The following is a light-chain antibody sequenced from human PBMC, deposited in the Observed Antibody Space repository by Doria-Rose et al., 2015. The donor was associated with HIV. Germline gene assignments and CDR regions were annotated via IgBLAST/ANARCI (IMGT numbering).Light chain of an antibody. CDR3: HQYGTSWT. CDR2: DGS. CDR1: LSFSSTY. Sequence: TQSPGTLSLSPGERATLSCRASLSFSSTYLAWYQQKPGQAPSRLIYDGSTRATGIPDSCSASGSATDFSLTINRLDPEDFALYYCHQYGTSWTFGQGTKVEI. V-gene: IGKV3-20*01. J-gene: IGKJ1*01.